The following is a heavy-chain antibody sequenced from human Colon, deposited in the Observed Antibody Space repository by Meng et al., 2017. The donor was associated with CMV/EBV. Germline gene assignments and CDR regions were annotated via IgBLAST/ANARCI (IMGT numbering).Heavy chain of an antibody. CDR1: GGSFSGYY. J-gene: IGHJ4*02. V-gene: IGHV4-34*01. D-gene: IGHD3-22*01. CDR3: ARGRSQSYDSSGYYTFPFDY. CDR2: INHSGST. Sequence: GSLRLSCAVYGGSFSGYYWSWIRQPPGKGLGWIGEINHSGSTNYNPSLKSRVTISVDTSKNQFSLKLSSVTAADTAVYYCARGRSQSYDSSGYYTFPFDYWGQGTLVTVSS.